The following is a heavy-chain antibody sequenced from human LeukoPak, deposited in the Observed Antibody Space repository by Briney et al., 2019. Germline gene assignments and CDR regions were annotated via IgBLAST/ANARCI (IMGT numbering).Heavy chain of an antibody. CDR2: IYSGGTT. Sequence: GGSLRLSCAASGFSVSNNYMSWVRQAPGKGLEWVSVIYSGGTTHYADSVKGRLTISRDNSKNMLYLQMSSLRAEDTAVYYCARDIGNSGTFDIWGQGTMVTVSS. CDR3: ARDIGNSGTFDI. V-gene: IGHV3-53*01. J-gene: IGHJ3*02. CDR1: GFSVSNNY. D-gene: IGHD4-23*01.